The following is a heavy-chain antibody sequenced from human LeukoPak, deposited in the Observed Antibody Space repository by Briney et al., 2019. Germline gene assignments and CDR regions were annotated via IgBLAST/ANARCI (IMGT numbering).Heavy chain of an antibody. V-gene: IGHV1-69*13. CDR2: IISSSGTT. J-gene: IGHJ4*02. CDR1: GGTFSIYA. D-gene: IGHD3-3*01. Sequence: GASVKVSCKASGGTFSIYAINGVRQAAGRGLEGMGGIISSSGTTNYAQNFQGRVTISADESTTTAYTELSSLRSDDTAVYYCGTPHKYYDIWRGYCPFDNWGQGTLVTVSS. CDR3: GTPHKYYDIWRGYCPFDN.